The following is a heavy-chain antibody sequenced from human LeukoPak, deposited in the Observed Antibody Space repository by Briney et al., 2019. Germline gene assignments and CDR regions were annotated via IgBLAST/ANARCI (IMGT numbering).Heavy chain of an antibody. J-gene: IGHJ4*02. CDR2: IYTSGST. CDR3: AKGRDEFDY. V-gene: IGHV4-59*10. Sequence: PSETLSLTCAVYGGSFSGYYWSWIRQPAGKGLEWIGRIYTSGSTNYNPSLKSRVTMSVETSKNQFSLKLSSVTAADTAVYYCAKGRDEFDYWGQGALVTVSS. CDR1: GGSFSGYY.